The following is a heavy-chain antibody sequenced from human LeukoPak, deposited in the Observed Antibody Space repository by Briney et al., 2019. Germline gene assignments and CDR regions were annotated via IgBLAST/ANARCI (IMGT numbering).Heavy chain of an antibody. V-gene: IGHV4-59*12. CDR1: GGSISRYY. Sequence: SETLSLTCTVSGGSISRYYWSWIRQPPGEGLGWIGLIYYSGSTTYSPSLKSRVTISVDTSKSQFSLKLNSVTAADTAVYYCAKSNGYGLVDIWGQGTMVTVSS. J-gene: IGHJ3*02. D-gene: IGHD3-10*01. CDR3: AKSNGYGLVDI. CDR2: IYYSGST.